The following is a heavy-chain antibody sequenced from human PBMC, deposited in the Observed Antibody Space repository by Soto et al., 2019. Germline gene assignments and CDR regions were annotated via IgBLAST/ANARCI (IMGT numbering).Heavy chain of an antibody. D-gene: IGHD2-21*02. Sequence: VVLVESGGGLVSPGGSLRLSCVASGFRFSEHSMNWVRQAPGKGLQWISYISSNSDKTYYADSVKGRFTVSRDNAKNALFLQMNSRRGDDTATYDCARLPKGSLVTAWGQGARVTVSS. V-gene: IGHV3-48*01. CDR3: ARLPKGSLVTA. J-gene: IGHJ4*02. CDR1: GFRFSEHS. CDR2: ISSNSDKT.